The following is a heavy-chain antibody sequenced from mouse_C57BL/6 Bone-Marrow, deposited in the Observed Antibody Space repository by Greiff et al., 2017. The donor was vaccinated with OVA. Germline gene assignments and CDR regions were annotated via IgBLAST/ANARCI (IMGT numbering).Heavy chain of an antibody. CDR3: ARRLYYYGSSSPWFAY. CDR2: ISSGGSYT. CDR1: GFTFSSYG. V-gene: IGHV5-6*02. J-gene: IGHJ3*01. Sequence: EVMLVESGGDLVKPGGSLKLSCAASGFTFSSYGMSWVRQTPDKRLEWVATISSGGSYTYYPDSVKGRFTISRDNAKNTLYLQMSSLKSEDTAMYYCARRLYYYGSSSPWFAYWGQGTLVTVSA. D-gene: IGHD1-1*01.